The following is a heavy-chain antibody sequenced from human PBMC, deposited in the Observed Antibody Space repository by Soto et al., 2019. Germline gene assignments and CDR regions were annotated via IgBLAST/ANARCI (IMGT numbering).Heavy chain of an antibody. Sequence: ASVKVSCKASGYIFTKSAMHWVRQAPGQRLEWMGWISGGNGNTKYSPKLQDRVTITRDTSASTAYMELSSLRSEDTALYYCARDRGGPNNWFDPWGQGTLVTVSS. CDR2: ISGGNGNT. V-gene: IGHV1-3*01. J-gene: IGHJ5*02. CDR1: GYIFTKSA. CDR3: ARDRGGPNNWFDP. D-gene: IGHD2-15*01.